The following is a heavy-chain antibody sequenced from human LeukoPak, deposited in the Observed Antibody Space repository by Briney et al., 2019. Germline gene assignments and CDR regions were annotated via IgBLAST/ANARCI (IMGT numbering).Heavy chain of an antibody. J-gene: IGHJ4*02. CDR1: GGSISSYY. CDR3: ARGEMASMATPGY. CDR2: IYTIGST. V-gene: IGHV4-4*07. D-gene: IGHD5-24*01. Sequence: SYTLSLTCTVSGGSISSYYWSWIRQPAGTGREWIGRIYTIGSTNYHPSLKSRVTMSAGTSKNQSSLKLRSVTAADTAVYYCARGEMASMATPGYWGQGTLVTVSS.